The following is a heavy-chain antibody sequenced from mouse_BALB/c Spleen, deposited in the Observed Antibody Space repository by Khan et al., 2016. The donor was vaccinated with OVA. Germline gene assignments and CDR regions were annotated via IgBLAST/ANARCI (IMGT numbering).Heavy chain of an antibody. CDR2: ISYSGRT. Sequence: EVKLLESGPGLVRPSQSLSLTCTVTGYSITSDSAWNWIRQFPENKLEWMGYISYSGRTSYNPSLKSRISITRDTSKNQFFLQLHSVTTEDTATYYCARSVTITTVVATDFDYWGQGTTLTVSS. CDR3: ARSVTITTVVATDFDY. J-gene: IGHJ2*01. V-gene: IGHV3-2*02. D-gene: IGHD1-1*01. CDR1: GYSITSDSA.